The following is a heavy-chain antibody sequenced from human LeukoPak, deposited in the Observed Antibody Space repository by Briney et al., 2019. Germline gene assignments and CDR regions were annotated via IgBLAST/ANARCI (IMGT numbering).Heavy chain of an antibody. V-gene: IGHV4-4*07. D-gene: IGHD1-7*01. CDR2: IYTSGST. CDR1: GDSISSYY. CDR3: ARDLAGTTDYYYYYYMDV. Sequence: PSETLSLTCTVSGDSISSYYWSWIRQPAGKGLEWIGRIYTSGSTNYNPSLKSRVTMSVDTSKNQFSLKLSSVTAADTAVYYCARDLAGTTDYYYYYYMDVWGKGTTVTVSS. J-gene: IGHJ6*03.